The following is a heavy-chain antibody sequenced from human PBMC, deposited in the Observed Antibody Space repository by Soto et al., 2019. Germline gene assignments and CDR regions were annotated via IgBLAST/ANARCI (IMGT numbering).Heavy chain of an antibody. Sequence: SETLSLTCSVSGASISSYSWSWIRQPPGKGLEWIGYIYHSGSTYYNPSLKSRVTISVDRSKNQFSLKLSSVTAADTAVYYCARAHYGDYGYGMDVWGQGTTVTVSS. J-gene: IGHJ6*02. CDR2: IYHSGST. CDR3: ARAHYGDYGYGMDV. CDR1: GASISSYS. D-gene: IGHD4-17*01. V-gene: IGHV4-30-2*01.